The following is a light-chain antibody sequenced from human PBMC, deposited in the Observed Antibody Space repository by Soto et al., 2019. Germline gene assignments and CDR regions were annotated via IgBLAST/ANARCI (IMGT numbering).Light chain of an antibody. V-gene: IGKV3-11*01. CDR3: QQRSNWPLT. CDR1: QSVSRF. J-gene: IGKJ4*01. Sequence: EIVLTQSPATLSLSPGERATLSCRASQSVSRFLAWYQQKPGQAPRPLIFDASNRATGIPARFSGSGSGTDFPLTISSLEAEDFAVYYCQQRSNWPLTFGGGTKVEIK. CDR2: DAS.